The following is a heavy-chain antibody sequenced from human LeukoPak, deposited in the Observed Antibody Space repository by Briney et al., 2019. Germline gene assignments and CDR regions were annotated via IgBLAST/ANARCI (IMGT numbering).Heavy chain of an antibody. CDR1: GYTFTNYG. D-gene: IGHD3-9*01. CDR3: ARVNYDLLITFDS. V-gene: IGHV1-18*01. Sequence: ASVKVSCKSSGYTFTNYGITWVRQAPGQGLEYMGWISTYNGNAHHAQKLQARVTMTTDTSSSTAYMELRSLRSDDSAMYYCARVNYDLLITFDSWGQGTLVTVSS. J-gene: IGHJ4*02. CDR2: ISTYNGNA.